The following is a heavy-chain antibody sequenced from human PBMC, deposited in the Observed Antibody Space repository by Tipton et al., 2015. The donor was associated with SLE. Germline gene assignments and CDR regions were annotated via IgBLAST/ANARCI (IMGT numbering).Heavy chain of an antibody. CDR3: SRVWGTGSRGVDY. V-gene: IGHV6-1*01. CDR2: TYYRSKWYS. J-gene: IGHJ4*02. CDR1: GDSVSTNSAA. D-gene: IGHD2-2*01. Sequence: PGLVKPSQTLSLTCAISGDSVSTNSAAWTWIRQSPSRGLEWLGRTYYRSKWYSDYAVSVKSRITINPDTSKNQFSLQLNSVTPEDTAVYYCSRVWGTGSRGVDYWGQGTLVTVSS.